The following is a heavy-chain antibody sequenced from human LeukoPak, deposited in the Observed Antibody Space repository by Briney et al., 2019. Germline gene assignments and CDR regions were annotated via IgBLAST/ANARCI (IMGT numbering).Heavy chain of an antibody. J-gene: IGHJ3*02. V-gene: IGHV4-61*05. CDR1: GGSISSSNYF. CDR2: IYYSGST. CDR3: ARLGAFDI. Sequence: PSETLSLTCTVSGGSISSSNYFWGWIRQPPGKGLEWIGYIYYSGSTNYNPSLKSRITISVDTSKNQFSLKLSSVTAADTAAYYCARLGAFDIWGQGTMVTVSS.